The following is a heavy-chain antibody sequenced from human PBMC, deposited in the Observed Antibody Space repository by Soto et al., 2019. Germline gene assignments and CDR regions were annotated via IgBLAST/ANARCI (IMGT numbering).Heavy chain of an antibody. CDR2: IYPGDSDT. V-gene: IGHV5-51*01. D-gene: IGHD3-10*01. CDR1: GYSFPTHW. J-gene: IGHJ6*02. CDR3: ARDRGLWFGELSPFSGLGSGYYGMDV. Sequence: GESLTISCKGSGYSFPTHWIGWVRQMPGKGLEWMGIIYPGDSDTRYSPSFQGQVTISVDKSINTAYLQWSTLKASDTAMYYCARDRGLWFGELSPFSGLGSGYYGMDVWGQGTTVTVSS.